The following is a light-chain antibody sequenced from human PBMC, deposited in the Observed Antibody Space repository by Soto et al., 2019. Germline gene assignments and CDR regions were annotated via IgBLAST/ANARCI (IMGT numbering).Light chain of an antibody. CDR3: QQYDSSPLT. Sequence: EIVFTQSPGTLSLSPGERAPLSCRSSQSVNSNYLAWYQQKPGQAPRLLFSGASSRATGIPDRFSGSGSGTVFTLTISRLEPEDFAIYYCQQYDSSPLTFGQGTKVDIK. CDR1: QSVNSNY. J-gene: IGKJ1*01. V-gene: IGKV3-20*01. CDR2: GAS.